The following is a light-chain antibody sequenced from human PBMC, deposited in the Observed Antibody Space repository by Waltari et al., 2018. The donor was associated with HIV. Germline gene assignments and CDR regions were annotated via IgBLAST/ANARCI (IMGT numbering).Light chain of an antibody. J-gene: IGLJ3*02. CDR1: SNNVGNQG. CDR2: RNN. V-gene: IGLV10-54*01. Sequence: QPGLTQPPSVSKGLRQTATLTCTGNSNNVGNQGANWLQQHQGHPPKLLSYRNNDRPSGISERLSASRSGNTASLTITGLQPEDEADYYCSAWDSSLSAWVFGGGTKLTVL. CDR3: SAWDSSLSAWV.